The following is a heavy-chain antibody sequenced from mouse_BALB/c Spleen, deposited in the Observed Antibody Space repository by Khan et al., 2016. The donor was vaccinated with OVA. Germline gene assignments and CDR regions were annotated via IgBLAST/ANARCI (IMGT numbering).Heavy chain of an antibody. Sequence: QVQLQQSGAELVKPGASVKLSCKTSGYTFTSYWIQWVKQRPGQGLGWIGQIFPGTGTTYYNENFKGKATLTVDTSSNTAFMQLSSPTSEDSAVYFCARGYFGNYEFVYWGQGTLVTVSP. D-gene: IGHD2-1*01. CDR1: GYTFTSYW. CDR2: IFPGTGTT. CDR3: ARGYFGNYEFVY. J-gene: IGHJ3*01. V-gene: IGHV1S132*01.